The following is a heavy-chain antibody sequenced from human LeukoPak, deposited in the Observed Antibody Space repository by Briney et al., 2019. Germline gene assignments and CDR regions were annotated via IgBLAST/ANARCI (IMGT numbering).Heavy chain of an antibody. CDR2: IYYGENT. J-gene: IGHJ4*02. CDR3: ARRDDSSGYHRIFDY. CDR1: GGSISSGPYY. Sequence: SETLSLTCTVSGGSISSGPYYWGWIRQPPGKGLEWIGNIYYGENTYYNPSLKSRVTISIDTSKNQFYLKLSSLTAADTAVYFCARRDDSSGYHRIFDYWGPGTLVTVSS. D-gene: IGHD3-22*01. V-gene: IGHV4-39*01.